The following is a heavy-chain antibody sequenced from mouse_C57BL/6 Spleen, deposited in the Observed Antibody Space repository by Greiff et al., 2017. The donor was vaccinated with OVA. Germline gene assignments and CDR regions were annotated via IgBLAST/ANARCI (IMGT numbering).Heavy chain of an antibody. CDR1: GYTFTSYW. CDR2: IYPGSGST. D-gene: IGHD1-1*02. J-gene: IGHJ4*01. Sequence: VQLQQPGAELVKPGASVKMSCKASGYTFTSYWIPWVKQRPGQGLEWIGDIYPGSGSTNYNEKFKSKATLTVDTSSSTAYMQLSSLTSEDAAVDYCARFDYASYYAMDYWGQGTSVTVSS. CDR3: ARFDYASYYAMDY. V-gene: IGHV1-55*01.